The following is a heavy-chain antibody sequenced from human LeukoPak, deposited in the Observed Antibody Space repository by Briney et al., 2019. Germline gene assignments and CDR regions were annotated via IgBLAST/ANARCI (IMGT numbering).Heavy chain of an antibody. D-gene: IGHD5-24*01. CDR1: GGSIISYY. Sequence: SETLSLTCTVSGGSIISYYWSWIRQPAGKGLEWIGRIYTSGNTNYSPSLKSRVTMSVDTSENQISLNLSSVTAADTAVYYCAREIGRDGYNRSFDYWGQGTLVTVSS. J-gene: IGHJ4*02. V-gene: IGHV4-4*07. CDR2: IYTSGNT. CDR3: AREIGRDGYNRSFDY.